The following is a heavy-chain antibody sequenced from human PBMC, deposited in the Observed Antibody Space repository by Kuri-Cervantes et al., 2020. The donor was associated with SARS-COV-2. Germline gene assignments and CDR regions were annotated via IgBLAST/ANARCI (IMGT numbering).Heavy chain of an antibody. J-gene: IGHJ5*02. V-gene: IGHV3-23*01. CDR1: GFTFSSYA. CDR3: ARNANYYYDSSPGPFDP. Sequence: GGPLRLSCAASGFTFSSYAMSWVRQAPGKGPEWVPAISGSGGSTYYADSVKGRFTISRDNSKNTLYLQMNSLRAEDTAVYYCARNANYYYDSSPGPFDPWGQGTLVTVSS. CDR2: ISGSGGST. D-gene: IGHD3-22*01.